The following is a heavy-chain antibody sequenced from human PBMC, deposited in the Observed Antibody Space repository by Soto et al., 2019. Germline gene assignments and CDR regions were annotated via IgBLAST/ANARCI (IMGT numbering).Heavy chain of an antibody. Sequence: PGGSLRLSCAASGFTFSSYAMHWVRQAPGKGLEWVAVISYDGSNKYYADSVKGRFTISRDNSKNTLYLQMNSLRAEDTAVYYCARESWYCSGGSRLGSFCYGMDVWGQGTTVTVSS. D-gene: IGHD2-15*01. J-gene: IGHJ6*02. CDR3: ARESWYCSGGSRLGSFCYGMDV. V-gene: IGHV3-30-3*01. CDR2: ISYDGSNK. CDR1: GFTFSSYA.